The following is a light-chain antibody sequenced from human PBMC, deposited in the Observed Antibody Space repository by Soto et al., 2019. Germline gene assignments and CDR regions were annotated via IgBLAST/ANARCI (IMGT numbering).Light chain of an antibody. CDR2: QVS. CDR3: MQGTHWPWT. V-gene: IGKV2-30*01. CDR1: QSLVYSNGNAY. J-gene: IGKJ1*01. Sequence: DAVLTQSPLSLPVTLGQPAAISCRSSQSLVYSNGNAYLIWFQQRPGQSPRRLIYQVSTRDAGVPGRFSGSGSGTYFTLTISRVEAEDVGLYYCMQGTHWPWTFGQGTKVEIK.